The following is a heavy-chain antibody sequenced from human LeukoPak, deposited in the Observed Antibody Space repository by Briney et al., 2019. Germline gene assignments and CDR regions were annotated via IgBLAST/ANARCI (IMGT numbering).Heavy chain of an antibody. Sequence: PGGSLRLSCAASGFTFDDYAMHWVRQAPGKGLEWVSLISGDGGSTYYADSVKGRFTISRDNSKNSLYLQMNSLRTEDTALYCCAKDMVRGVTPDYWGQGTLVTVSS. J-gene: IGHJ4*02. CDR3: AKDMVRGVTPDY. V-gene: IGHV3-43*02. CDR1: GFTFDDYA. D-gene: IGHD3-10*01. CDR2: ISGDGGST.